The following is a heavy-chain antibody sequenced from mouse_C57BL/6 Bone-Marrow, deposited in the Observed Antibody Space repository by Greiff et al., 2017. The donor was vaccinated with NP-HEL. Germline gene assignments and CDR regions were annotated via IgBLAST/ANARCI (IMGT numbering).Heavy chain of an antibody. CDR3: AVVAPFDY. D-gene: IGHD1-1*01. J-gene: IGHJ2*01. Sequence: QVQLQQSGPELVKPGASVKISCKASGYAFRSSWMNWVKQRPGKGLEWIGRIYPGDGDTNYNGKFKGKATLTADKSSSTAYMQLSSLTSEDSAVYFCAVVAPFDYWGQGTTLTVSS. CDR2: IYPGDGDT. V-gene: IGHV1-82*01. CDR1: GYAFRSSW.